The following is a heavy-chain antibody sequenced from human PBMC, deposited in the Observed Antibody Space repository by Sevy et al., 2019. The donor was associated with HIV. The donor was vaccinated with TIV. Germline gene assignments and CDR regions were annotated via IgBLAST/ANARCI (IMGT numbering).Heavy chain of an antibody. Sequence: GGSLRLSCSGSGFIFSDYYMSWIRQAPGRGLEWVSYISGSGITYYADSVEGRFTISRDNARNSLYLQMNSLRADDTAGDYCARDPLLGIAREVARGGYWGQGTLVTVSS. CDR1: GFIFSDYY. D-gene: IGHD2-2*03. CDR3: ARDPLLGIAREVARGGY. J-gene: IGHJ4*02. V-gene: IGHV3-11*01. CDR2: ISGSGIT.